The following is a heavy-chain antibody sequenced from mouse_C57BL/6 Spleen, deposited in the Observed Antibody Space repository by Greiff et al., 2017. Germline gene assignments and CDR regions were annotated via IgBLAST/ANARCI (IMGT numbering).Heavy chain of an antibody. J-gene: IGHJ2*01. CDR1: GYTFTDYY. D-gene: IGHD2-4*01. CDR2: INPNNGGT. Sequence: EVKLQQSGPELVKPGASVKISCKASGYTFTDYYMNWVKQSHGKSLEWIGDINPNNGGTSYNQKFKGKATLTVDKSSSTAYMELRSLTSEDSAVYYCARRGKRLRNFDYWGQGTTLTVSS. CDR3: ARRGKRLRNFDY. V-gene: IGHV1-26*01.